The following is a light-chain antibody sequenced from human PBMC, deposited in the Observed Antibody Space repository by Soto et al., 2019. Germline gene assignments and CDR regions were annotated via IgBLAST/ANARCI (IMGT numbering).Light chain of an antibody. CDR2: DAS. CDR3: QQRSNWAT. J-gene: IGKJ3*01. CDR1: QSVSRN. Sequence: IVLTQSPATLCLSPGERATLSCWASQSVSRNLAWYQQKPGQAPRLLIYDASNRATGVPARFSGSGSVKDFTPTISSLEPEDFAVYYCQQRSNWATFGPGTMGIS. V-gene: IGKV3-11*01.